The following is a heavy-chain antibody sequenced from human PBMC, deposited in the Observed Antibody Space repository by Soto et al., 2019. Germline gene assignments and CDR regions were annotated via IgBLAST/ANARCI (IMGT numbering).Heavy chain of an antibody. V-gene: IGHV3-48*01. CDR3: ARGGRSESFSHYYYYMHV. CDR2: ISSSSSTI. Sequence: GGSLRLSCAASGFTFSSYSMNWVRQAPGKGLEWVSYISSSSSTIYYADSVKGRFTISRDNAKNSLYLQMNSLRAEDTAVYYCARGGRSESFSHYYYYMHVWGRGTAVSV. J-gene: IGHJ6*03. D-gene: IGHD1-26*01. CDR1: GFTFSSYS.